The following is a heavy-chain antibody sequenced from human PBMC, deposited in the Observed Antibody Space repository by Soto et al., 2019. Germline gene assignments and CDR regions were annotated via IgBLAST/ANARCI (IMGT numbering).Heavy chain of an antibody. J-gene: IGHJ5*02. CDR3: ARDDYTYGVS. V-gene: IGHV3-11*01. CDR1: RFSFRDYF. D-gene: IGHD3-16*01. CDR2: IGPYGNTI. Sequence: QVHLVESGGGMVKPGEPLRISCAASRFSFRDYFMSWIRQAPGKGLEWISYIGPYGNTIYYADSVKGRFVISRDDTTNSLFLQMDNLRADDTPVYYCARDDYTYGVSWGQGTLVTVSS.